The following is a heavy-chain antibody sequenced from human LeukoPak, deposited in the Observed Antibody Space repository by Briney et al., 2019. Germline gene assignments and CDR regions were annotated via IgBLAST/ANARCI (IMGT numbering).Heavy chain of an antibody. CDR2: ISPSGGDT. Sequence: GGSLRLSCAASGFTFSSYAMTWVRQAPGEGLEWVSAISPSGGDTYYADSVQGRFSISRDDSKNTLYLQMNSLRAEDTAIYYCAKGPYCSSTSCYTIGSFDYWGQGTLVSVSS. CDR3: AKGPYCSSTSCYTIGSFDY. J-gene: IGHJ4*02. CDR1: GFTFSSYA. V-gene: IGHV3-23*01. D-gene: IGHD2-2*02.